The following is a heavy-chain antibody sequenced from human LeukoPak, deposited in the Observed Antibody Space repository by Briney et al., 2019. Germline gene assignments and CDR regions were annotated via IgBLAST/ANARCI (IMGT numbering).Heavy chain of an antibody. CDR3: AREPIAAAGFDY. CDR1: GGSISSYY. V-gene: IGHV4-59*01. J-gene: IGHJ4*02. CDR2: IYYSGST. D-gene: IGHD6-13*01. Sequence: SETLSLTCTVSGGSISSYYWNWIRQPPGKGLEWIGYIYYSGSTNYNPSLKSRVTISVDTSKNQVSLKLSSVTAADTAVYYCAREPIAAAGFDYWGQGTLVTVSS.